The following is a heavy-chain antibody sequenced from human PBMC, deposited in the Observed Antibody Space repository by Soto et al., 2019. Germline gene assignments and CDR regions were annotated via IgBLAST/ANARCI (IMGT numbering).Heavy chain of an antibody. D-gene: IGHD3-10*01. CDR2: IYYSWST. J-gene: IGHJ4*02. CDR1: GASISSGGYY. Sequence: TLSLTCPVSGASISSGGYYGSWIRQHPGKGLEWIGYIYYSWSTYYNPSLKSRVTISVDTSKNQFSLKLSSVTAADTAVYYCARGAAYYYGSGSFTYFDYWGQGTLVTVYS. CDR3: ARGAAYYYGSGSFTYFDY. V-gene: IGHV4-31*03.